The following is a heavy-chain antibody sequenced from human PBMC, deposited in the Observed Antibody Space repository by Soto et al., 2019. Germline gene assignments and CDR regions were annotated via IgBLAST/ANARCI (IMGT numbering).Heavy chain of an antibody. CDR2: ISWNSGSI. CDR1: GFTFDDYA. D-gene: IGHD2-15*01. Sequence: EVQLVESGGGLVQPGRSLRLSCAASGFTFDDYAMHWVRQAPGKGLEWVSGISWNSGSIGYADSVKGRFTIARDNAKNSLYLQMNSLRAEDTALYYCAKGARANALRHYWYFDLWGRGTLVTVSS. V-gene: IGHV3-9*01. J-gene: IGHJ2*01. CDR3: AKGARANALRHYWYFDL.